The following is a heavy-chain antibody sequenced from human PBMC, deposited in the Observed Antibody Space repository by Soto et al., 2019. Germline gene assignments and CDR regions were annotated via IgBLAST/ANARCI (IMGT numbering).Heavy chain of an antibody. D-gene: IGHD6-19*01. J-gene: IGHJ5*02. Sequence: PSETLSLTCAVYGGSFSGYYWSWIRQPPGKGLEWIGEINHSGSTNYNPSLKSRVTISVDTSKNQFSLKLSSVTAADTAVYYCARTRRAVAPSNWFDPWGQGTLVTVSS. CDR2: INHSGST. CDR3: ARTRRAVAPSNWFDP. CDR1: GGSFSGYY. V-gene: IGHV4-34*01.